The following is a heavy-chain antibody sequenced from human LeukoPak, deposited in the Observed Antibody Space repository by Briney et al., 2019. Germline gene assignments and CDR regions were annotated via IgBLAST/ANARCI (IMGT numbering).Heavy chain of an antibody. CDR3: AREREGYCSGTSCRSTQGDYYYYMDV. D-gene: IGHD2-2*01. J-gene: IGHJ6*03. Sequence: ASVKVSCKASGGTFSSYAISWVRQAPGQGLEWMGGIIPIFGTANYAQKFQGRVTITADESTSTAYMELSSLRSEDTAVYYCAREREGYCSGTSCRSTQGDYYYYMDVWGKGTTVTVSS. CDR1: GGTFSSYA. CDR2: IIPIFGTA. V-gene: IGHV1-69*01.